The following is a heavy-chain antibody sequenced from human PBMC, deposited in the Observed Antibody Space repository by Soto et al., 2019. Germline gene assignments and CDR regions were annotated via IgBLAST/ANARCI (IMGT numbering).Heavy chain of an antibody. V-gene: IGHV4-30-2*03. CDR3: ATLWGQD. D-gene: IGHD3-10*01. J-gene: IGHJ4*02. CDR2: IYYSGGT. Sequence: PSETLSLTCAVSGGSISSGGYSWSWIRQPPGKGLEWIGYIYYSGGTYYNPSLKSRVTISVDTSKNQFSLKLSSVTAADTAVYYCATLWGQDWGQGTLVTVSS. CDR1: GGSISSGGYS.